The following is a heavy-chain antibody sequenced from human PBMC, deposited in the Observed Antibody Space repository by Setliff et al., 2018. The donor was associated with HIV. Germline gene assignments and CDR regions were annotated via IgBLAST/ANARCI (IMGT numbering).Heavy chain of an antibody. CDR3: VRDRYSYGYTPTWFDP. CDR1: GGTFSSYV. CDR2: IIPIFGTA. J-gene: IGHJ5*02. D-gene: IGHD5-18*01. V-gene: IGHV1-69*05. Sequence: GASVKVSCKASGGTFSSYVISWVRQAPGQGLEWMGVIIPIFGTANYAQEFQGRVTITTDASTSTAFMELSSLRSEDTAVYYCVRDRYSYGYTPTWFDPWGQGTLVTVSS.